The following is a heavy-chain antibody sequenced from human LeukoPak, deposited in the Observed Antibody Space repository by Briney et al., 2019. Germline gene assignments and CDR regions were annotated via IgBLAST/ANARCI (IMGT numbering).Heavy chain of an antibody. CDR3: AKDRRVGASYFDY. CDR2: IRYDGSNK. D-gene: IGHD1-26*01. V-gene: IGHV3-30*02. CDR1: GFTFSSYA. Sequence: GGSLRLSCAASGFTFSSYAMGWVRQAPGKGLEWVAFIRYDGSNKYYADSVKGRFTISRDNSKNTLYLQMNSLRAEDTAVYYCAKDRRVGASYFDYWGQGTLVTVSS. J-gene: IGHJ4*02.